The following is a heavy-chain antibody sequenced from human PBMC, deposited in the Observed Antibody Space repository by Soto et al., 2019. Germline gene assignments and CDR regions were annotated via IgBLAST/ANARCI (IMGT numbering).Heavy chain of an antibody. CDR3: ASQYYYDSSGYPFDY. D-gene: IGHD3-22*01. CDR2: ISGSGGST. V-gene: IGHV3-23*01. Sequence: GGSLRLSCAASGFTFSSYAMSWVRQAPGKGLEWVSAISGSGGSTYYADSVKGRFTISRDNSKNTLYLQMNSLRAEDTAVYYCASQYYYDSSGYPFDYWGQGTLVTVSS. CDR1: GFTFSSYA. J-gene: IGHJ4*02.